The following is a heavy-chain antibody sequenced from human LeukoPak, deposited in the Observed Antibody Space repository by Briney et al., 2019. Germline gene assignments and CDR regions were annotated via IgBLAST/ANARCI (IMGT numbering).Heavy chain of an antibody. CDR2: ISYDGSNK. V-gene: IGHV3-30-3*01. CDR3: ARDPGDGGNWNYLVTFDY. J-gene: IGHJ4*02. D-gene: IGHD1-7*01. Sequence: GGSLRLSCAASGFTFSSYAMHWVRQAPGKGLEWVAVISYDGSNKYYADSVKGRFTISRDNSKNTLYLQMNSLRAEDTAVYYCARDPGDGGNWNYLVTFDYWGQGTLVTVSS. CDR1: GFTFSSYA.